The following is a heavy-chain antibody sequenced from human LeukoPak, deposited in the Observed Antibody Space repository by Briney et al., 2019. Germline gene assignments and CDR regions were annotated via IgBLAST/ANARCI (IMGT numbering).Heavy chain of an antibody. CDR1: GYSISSGYY. Sequence: PSETLSLTCTVSGYSISSGYYWGWIRQPPGKGLEWIGSIYHSGSTYYNPSLKSRVTISVDTSKNQFSLKLSSVTAADTAVYYCVTNYGVSTGHDVFDVWGQGIMVTVSS. V-gene: IGHV4-38-2*02. CDR2: IYHSGST. CDR3: VTNYGVSTGHDVFDV. D-gene: IGHD3-9*01. J-gene: IGHJ3*01.